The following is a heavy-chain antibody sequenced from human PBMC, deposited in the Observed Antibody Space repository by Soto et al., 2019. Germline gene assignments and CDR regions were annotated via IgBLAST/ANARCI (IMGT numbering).Heavy chain of an antibody. V-gene: IGHV3-23*01. CDR2: ISGSGGST. CDR3: AKAQGPMGIFGS. Sequence: PGGSLRLSCAASGFTFSSYAMTWVRQAPGKGLEWVSTISGSGGSTYYADSVKGRFTISRDNSKNSLYLQMNSLRTEDTAIYYCAKAQGPMGIFGSWGQGTQVTVSS. CDR1: GFTFSSYA. D-gene: IGHD6-13*01. J-gene: IGHJ4*02.